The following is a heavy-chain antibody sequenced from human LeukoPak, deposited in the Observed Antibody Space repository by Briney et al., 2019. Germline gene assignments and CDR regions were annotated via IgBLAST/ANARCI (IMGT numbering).Heavy chain of an antibody. CDR3: ARDWSYLDY. CDR2: IIPILGIA. V-gene: IGHV1-69*04. D-gene: IGHD3-16*02. J-gene: IGHJ4*02. Sequence: ASVKVSCKASGGTFSSYAISWVRQAPGQGLEWMGRIIPILGIANYAQKFQGRVTITADKSTSTAYMELSSLRSEYTAVYYCARDWSYLDYWGQGTLVTVSS. CDR1: GGTFSSYA.